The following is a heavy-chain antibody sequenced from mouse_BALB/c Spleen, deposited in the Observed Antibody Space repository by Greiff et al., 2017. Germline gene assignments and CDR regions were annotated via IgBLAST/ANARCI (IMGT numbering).Heavy chain of an antibody. CDR1: GYAFSSSW. CDR2: IYPGDGDT. D-gene: IGHD3-3*01. V-gene: IGHV1-82*01. CDR3: ARGDGYAMDY. Sequence: VKLMESGPELVKPGASVKISCKASGYAFSSSWMNWVKQRPGQGLEWIGRIYPGDGDTNYNGKFKGKATLTADKSSSTAYMQLSSLTSVDSAVYFCARGDGYAMDYWGQGTSVTVSS. J-gene: IGHJ4*01.